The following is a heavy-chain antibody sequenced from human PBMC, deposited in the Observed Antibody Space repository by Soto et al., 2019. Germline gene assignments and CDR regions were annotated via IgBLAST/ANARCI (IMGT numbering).Heavy chain of an antibody. V-gene: IGHV3-53*02. CDR2: IYSGGST. CDR1: GFTVSNNY. D-gene: IGHD6-13*01. Sequence: EVQLVETGGGLIQPGGSLRLSCAASGFTVSNNYMSWVRQAPGKGLEWVSLIYSGGSTYYADSVKGRFTISRDNSKNTLYLQMKSLRAEDTAVYYCVTYSSLDYWGQGTLVTVSS. J-gene: IGHJ4*02. CDR3: VTYSSLDY.